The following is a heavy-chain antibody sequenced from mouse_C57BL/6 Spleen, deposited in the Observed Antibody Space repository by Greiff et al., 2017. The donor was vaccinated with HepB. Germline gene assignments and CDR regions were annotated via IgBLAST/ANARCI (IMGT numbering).Heavy chain of an antibody. CDR2: INPSSGYT. J-gene: IGHJ4*01. D-gene: IGHD2-3*01. CDR3: AKEWVYDGYYDAMDY. Sequence: LQESGAELAKPGASVKLSCKASGYTFTSYWMHWVKQRPGQGLEWIGYINPSSGYTKYNQKFKDKATLTADKSSSTAYMQLSSLTYEDSAVYYCAKEWVYDGYYDAMDYWGQGASATVSS. V-gene: IGHV1-7*01. CDR1: GYTFTSYW.